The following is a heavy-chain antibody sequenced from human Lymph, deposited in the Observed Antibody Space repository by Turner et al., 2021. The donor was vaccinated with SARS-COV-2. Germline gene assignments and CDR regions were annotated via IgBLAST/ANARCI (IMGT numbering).Heavy chain of an antibody. D-gene: IGHD3-22*01. CDR1: GYTFTGYY. J-gene: IGHJ3*01. V-gene: IGHV1-2*02. CDR2: INPDSGGT. CDR3: ARGGLYYYDSSAYYGDAFDF. Sequence: QVQLVQSGAEVKEPGASVKVSCKASGYTFTGYYMHWVRQAAGQGLEWMGWINPDSGGTNYAQNFQDRVTMTRDTSISTAYMELSRLRSDDTAVYYCARGGLYYYDSSAYYGDAFDFWGQGTMVTVSS.